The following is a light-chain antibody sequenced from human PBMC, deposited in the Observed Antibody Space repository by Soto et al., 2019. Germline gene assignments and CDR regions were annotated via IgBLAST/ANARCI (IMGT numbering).Light chain of an antibody. CDR2: YAS. CDR1: QYIKNL. Sequence: TQSPATLSVSPGEGATLSCRASQYIKNLLAWYQQRPGKAPRLLLYYASTWATGVPARFSGSGSGTDIPLTISSLQSEDFAVYYYQQYHNWPITFGQGTRVEIK. J-gene: IGKJ5*01. CDR3: QQYHNWPIT. V-gene: IGKV3-15*01.